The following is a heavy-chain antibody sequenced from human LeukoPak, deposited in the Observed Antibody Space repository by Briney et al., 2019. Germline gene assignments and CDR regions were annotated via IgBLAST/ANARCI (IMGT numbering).Heavy chain of an antibody. D-gene: IGHD6-19*01. V-gene: IGHV3-7*01. CDR3: ARDSQGGVAVAGTFDY. CDR1: GFTFSSYW. CDR2: IKQDGSEK. Sequence: GGSLRLSCAASGFTFSSYWISWVRQAPGKGLEWVANIKQDGSEKYYVDSVKGRFTISRDNAKNSLYLQMNSLRAEDTAVYYCARDSQGGVAVAGTFDYWGQGTLVTVSS. J-gene: IGHJ4*02.